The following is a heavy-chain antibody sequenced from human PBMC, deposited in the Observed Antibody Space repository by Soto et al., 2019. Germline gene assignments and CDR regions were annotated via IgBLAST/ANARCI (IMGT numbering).Heavy chain of an antibody. V-gene: IGHV3-7*01. J-gene: IGHJ6*03. CDR3: ARDTYLEWLLYPGYMDV. CDR2: MKQDGSEK. D-gene: IGHD3-3*01. CDR1: GFTFSSHW. Sequence: PGGSLRLSCAASGFTFSSHWMSLIRQAPGKGLEWVANMKQDGSEKYYVDSVKGRFTISRDNAKNSLYLQMNSLRAEDTAVYYCARDTYLEWLLYPGYMDVWGKGTTVTVSS.